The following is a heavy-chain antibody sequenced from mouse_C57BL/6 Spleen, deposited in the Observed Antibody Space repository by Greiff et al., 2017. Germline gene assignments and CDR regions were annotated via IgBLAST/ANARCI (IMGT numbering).Heavy chain of an antibody. CDR3: ARLYYYGFDY. V-gene: IGHV5-17*01. J-gene: IGHJ2*01. Sequence: DVMLVESGGGLVKPGGSLKLSCAASGFTFSDYGMHWVRQDPEKGLEWVAYISSGSSTIYYADTVKGRFTISRDNAKNTLFLQMTSLRSEDTAVDYCARLYYYGFDYWGQGTTLTVSS. CDR2: ISSGSSTI. CDR1: GFTFSDYG. D-gene: IGHD1-1*01.